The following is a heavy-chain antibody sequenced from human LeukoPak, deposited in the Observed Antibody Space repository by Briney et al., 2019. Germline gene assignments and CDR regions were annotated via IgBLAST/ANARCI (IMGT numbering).Heavy chain of an antibody. J-gene: IGHJ3*02. CDR2: INPSGGGT. CDR3: ARGELFYDSSGYYTGDI. Sequence: GASVKVSCKASGYTFTTYYMHWVRQAPGQGLEWMGVINPSGGGTTYSQKFQGRVTMTRDTSTSTVYMELSSLRSEDTAVYYCARGELFYDSSGYYTGDIWGQGTMVTVSS. D-gene: IGHD3-22*01. CDR1: GYTFTTYY. V-gene: IGHV1-46*01.